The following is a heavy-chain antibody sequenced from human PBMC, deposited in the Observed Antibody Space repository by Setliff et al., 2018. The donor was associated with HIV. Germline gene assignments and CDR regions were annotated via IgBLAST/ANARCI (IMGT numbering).Heavy chain of an antibody. CDR1: GFTFSSYA. V-gene: IGHV3-20*04. CDR2: INWNGGST. CDR3: ARDLTNFWSGRNPGYYYYMDV. D-gene: IGHD3-3*01. Sequence: PGGSLRLSCAAPGFTFSSYAMSWVRQAPGKGLEWVSGINWNGGSTGYADSVRGRFTISRDNAKNSLYLQMNSLRAEDTAVYYCARDLTNFWSGRNPGYYYYMDVWGKGTTVTVSS. J-gene: IGHJ6*03.